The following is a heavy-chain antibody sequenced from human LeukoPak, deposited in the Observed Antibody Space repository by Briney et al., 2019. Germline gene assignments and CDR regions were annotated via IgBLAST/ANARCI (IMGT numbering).Heavy chain of an antibody. CDR1: GFTFSSYA. J-gene: IGHJ4*02. D-gene: IGHD2-21*01. Sequence: GGTLRLSCAASGFTFSSYAMSWVRQAPGKGLEWVSAISGSGGSTYYADSVKGRFTISKDNSKNTLYLQMNSLRAEDTAVYYCAKFLPTHIVVANYYFDYWGQGTLVTVSS. CDR3: AKFLPTHIVVANYYFDY. V-gene: IGHV3-23*01. CDR2: ISGSGGST.